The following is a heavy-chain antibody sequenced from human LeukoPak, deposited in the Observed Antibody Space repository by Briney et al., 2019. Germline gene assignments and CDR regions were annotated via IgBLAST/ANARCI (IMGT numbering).Heavy chain of an antibody. J-gene: IGHJ4*02. CDR1: GFTFSDYG. CDR3: AKDGYGVLDY. D-gene: IGHD5-18*01. CDR2: ISGSGGST. Sequence: PGGSLRLSCAASGFTFSDYGMHWVRQAPGKGLEWVSDISGSGGSTHYADSVKGRFTISRENSQNTLYLQMNSLRAEDTAVYYCAKDGYGVLDYWGQGTLVTVSS. V-gene: IGHV3-23*01.